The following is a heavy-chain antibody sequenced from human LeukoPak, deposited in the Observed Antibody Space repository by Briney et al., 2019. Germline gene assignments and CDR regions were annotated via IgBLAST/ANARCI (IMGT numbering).Heavy chain of an antibody. CDR3: ARRTFGRNDFDY. CDR2: ISSGSTYI. J-gene: IGHJ4*02. CDR1: GFTFSSYT. V-gene: IGHV3-21*04. Sequence: GGSLRLSCAASGFTFSSYTMNWVRQAPGKGLEWVSSISSGSTYIYYADSVKGRFTISRDNAKNSLYLQMNSLRADDTAVYYCARRTFGRNDFDYWGQGTLVTVSS. D-gene: IGHD3-16*01.